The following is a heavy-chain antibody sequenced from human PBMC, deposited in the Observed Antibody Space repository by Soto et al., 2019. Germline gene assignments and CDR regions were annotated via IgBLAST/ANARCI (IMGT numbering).Heavy chain of an antibody. CDR3: ARIGYSSSCFDF. J-gene: IGHJ4*02. Sequence: QPGGSLRLSCAASGFIFSHYWMSWVRQAPGRGLEWVANLKEDGTKTYYVDSMKGRFTISRDNAKNSLFLQMNSLRVEDTAVYYCARIGYSSSCFDFWGQGTLVTVSS. CDR2: LKEDGTKT. V-gene: IGHV3-7*01. D-gene: IGHD6-6*01. CDR1: GFIFSHYW.